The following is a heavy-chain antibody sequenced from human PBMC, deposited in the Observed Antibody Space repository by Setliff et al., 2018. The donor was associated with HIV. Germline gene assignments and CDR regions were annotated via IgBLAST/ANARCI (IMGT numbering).Heavy chain of an antibody. CDR1: GYTLSELS. J-gene: IGHJ4*02. CDR3: ARGTLIATRPYYFDY. D-gene: IGHD6-6*01. V-gene: IGHV1-24*01. CDR2: FDPQDGET. Sequence: ASVKVSCKVYGYTLSELSIHWVRQAPGKGLEWMGYFDPQDGETVYAQKFQGRVTLTEDTSTGTASMELSSLRSEDTAVYYCARGTLIATRPYYFDYWGQGTLVTVSS.